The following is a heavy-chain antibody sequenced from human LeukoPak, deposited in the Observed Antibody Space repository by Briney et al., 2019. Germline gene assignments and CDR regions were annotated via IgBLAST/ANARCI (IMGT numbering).Heavy chain of an antibody. CDR2: SYYSGST. CDR3: ARQSISSRRAFDI. Sequence: SETLSLTCSVSGGSMSNYYWSWVRQPPGKGLEYIGYSYYSGSTDYNPSLKSRVTISVDTSKNQFSLMLTSVTAADSAVYYCARQSISSRRAFDIWGQGTMVTVSS. J-gene: IGHJ3*02. CDR1: GGSMSNYY. D-gene: IGHD3-9*01. V-gene: IGHV4-59*08.